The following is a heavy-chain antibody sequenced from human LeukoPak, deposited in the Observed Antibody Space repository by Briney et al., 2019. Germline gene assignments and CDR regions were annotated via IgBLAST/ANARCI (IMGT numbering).Heavy chain of an antibody. Sequence: ASVTVSCKASGYKFTDDYMHWVRQAPGQGLEFMGWINPDSGFTNYAQKFKGRVTMTRDTSISTAYLEARSLTSDDTVVYYCAPTAEAYTSWWKVWGQGTLVTVSS. CDR2: INPDSGFT. V-gene: IGHV1-2*02. J-gene: IGHJ4*02. CDR1: GYKFTDDY. CDR3: APTAEAYTSWWKV. D-gene: IGHD3-16*01.